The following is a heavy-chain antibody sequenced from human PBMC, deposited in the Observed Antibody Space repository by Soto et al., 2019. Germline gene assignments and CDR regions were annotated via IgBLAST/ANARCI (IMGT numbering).Heavy chain of an antibody. CDR3: ARAQHDFWSGEYPDFWYFDL. J-gene: IGHJ2*01. V-gene: IGHV1-69*06. CDR1: GCTFSSYA. D-gene: IGHD3-3*01. Sequence: QVQLVQSGAEVKKPGSSVKVSCKASGCTFSSYAISWVRQAPGQGLEWMGGIIPIFGTANYAQKFQGRVTITADKSTSTAYMELSSRRSEDKAVYYCARAQHDFWSGEYPDFWYFDLWGRGTLVTVSS. CDR2: IIPIFGTA.